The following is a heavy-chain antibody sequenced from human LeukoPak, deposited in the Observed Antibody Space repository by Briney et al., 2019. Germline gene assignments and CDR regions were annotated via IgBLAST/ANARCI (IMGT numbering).Heavy chain of an antibody. D-gene: IGHD3-16*01. CDR3: ARARNFGGGRFYFDS. J-gene: IGHJ4*02. Sequence: PSETLSLTCTVSGASISSYHWSWIRQPPGKGPEWIGYVYGSGSTDHNPSLKSRVTISVDTSKNHFSLKLTSVTAADTAVYFCARARNFGGGRFYFDSWGQGILVTVSS. CDR2: VYGSGST. CDR1: GASISSYH. V-gene: IGHV4-59*01.